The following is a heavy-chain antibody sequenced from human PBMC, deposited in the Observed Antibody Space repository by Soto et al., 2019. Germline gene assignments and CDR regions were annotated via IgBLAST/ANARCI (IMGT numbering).Heavy chain of an antibody. Sequence: QVQLVQSRAEVKKPGSSVKVSCKACGGTFSSYTISWVRQAPGQGLEWMGRIIPILGIANYAQKFQGRVTITADKSTSIAYMELSSLRSEDTAVYYCARGAMITFGGVIAYNWFDPWGQGTLVTVSS. CDR3: ARGAMITFGGVIAYNWFDP. CDR1: GGTFSSYT. V-gene: IGHV1-69*02. J-gene: IGHJ5*02. CDR2: IIPILGIA. D-gene: IGHD3-16*02.